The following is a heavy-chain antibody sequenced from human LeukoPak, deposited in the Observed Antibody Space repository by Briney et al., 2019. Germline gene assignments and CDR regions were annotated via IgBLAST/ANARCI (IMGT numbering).Heavy chain of an antibody. Sequence: SETLSLTCTVSGGSISSYYWGWIRQPAGKGLEWIGRIYTSGSTNYNPSLKSRVTMSVDTSKNQFSLKLSSVTAADTAVYYCARDKGVVTAKNAFDIWGQGTMVTVSS. CDR3: ARDKGVVTAKNAFDI. CDR1: GGSISSYY. D-gene: IGHD2-21*02. CDR2: IYTSGST. J-gene: IGHJ3*02. V-gene: IGHV4-4*07.